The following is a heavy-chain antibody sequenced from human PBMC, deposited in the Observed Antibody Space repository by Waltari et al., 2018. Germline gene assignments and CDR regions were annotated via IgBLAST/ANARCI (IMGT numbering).Heavy chain of an antibody. J-gene: IGHJ3*02. V-gene: IGHV4-39*02. Sequence: QLQLQESGPGLVKPSEALSLTCTVSGGSISSRTCYWSWVRQSPGNDLEWIGSIYYSGTTYYNPSLKSRVTMSVDTSKNQFSLELRSVTAADTAVYYCARDLFPNFWSGYGFDIWGQGTKVTVSS. CDR2: IYYSGTT. D-gene: IGHD3-3*01. CDR1: GGSISSRTCY. CDR3: ARDLFPNFWSGYGFDI.